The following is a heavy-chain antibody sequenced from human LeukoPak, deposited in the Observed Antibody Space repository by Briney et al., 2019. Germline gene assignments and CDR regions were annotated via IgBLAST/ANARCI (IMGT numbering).Heavy chain of an antibody. CDR1: SGSISSGSYY. V-gene: IGHV4-61*02. Sequence: SETLSLTCTVSSGSISSGSYYWSWIRQPAGKGLEWIGRIYTSGSTNYNPSLKSRVTISVDTSKNQFSLKLSSVTAADTAVYYCARGVGGYCSGGSCYSAPNWFDPWGQGTLVIVSS. J-gene: IGHJ5*02. CDR3: ARGVGGYCSGGSCYSAPNWFDP. D-gene: IGHD2-15*01. CDR2: IYTSGST.